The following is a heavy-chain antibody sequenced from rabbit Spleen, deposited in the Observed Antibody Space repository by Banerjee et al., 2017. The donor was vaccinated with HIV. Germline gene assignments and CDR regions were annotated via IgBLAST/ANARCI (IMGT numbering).Heavy chain of an antibody. V-gene: IGHV1S45*01. CDR2: IYGGSSGST. J-gene: IGHJ4*01. D-gene: IGHD1-1*01. CDR1: GFSFSSSYW. Sequence: QEQLEESGGDLVKPEGSLTLTCKASGFSFSSSYWICWVRQAPGKGLEWIACIYGGSSGSTTHANWAKGRFTISKTSTTVTMQMTSLTAADTATYFCARGVIGDGNYIHDINFWGPGTLVTVS. CDR3: ARGVIGDGNYIHDINF.